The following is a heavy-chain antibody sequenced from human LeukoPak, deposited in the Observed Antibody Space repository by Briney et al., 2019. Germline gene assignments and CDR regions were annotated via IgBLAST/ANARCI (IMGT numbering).Heavy chain of an antibody. CDR1: GFTFSSYW. J-gene: IGHJ2*01. CDR2: INSDGSST. D-gene: IGHD1-26*01. CDR3: AKVIVGVTPGVWYFDL. Sequence: PGGSLRLSCAASGFTFSSYWMHWVRQAPGKRLVWVSRINSDGSSTSYADSVKGRFTISRDNAKNTLYLQMNSLRAEDTAVYYCAKVIVGVTPGVWYFDLWGRGTLVTVSS. V-gene: IGHV3-74*01.